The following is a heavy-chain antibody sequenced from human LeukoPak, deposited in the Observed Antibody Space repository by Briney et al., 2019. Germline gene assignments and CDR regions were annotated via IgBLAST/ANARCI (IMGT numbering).Heavy chain of an antibody. CDR1: GFTFSSYA. CDR2: IYSGGST. Sequence: GGSLRLSCAASGFTFSSYAMSWVRQAPGKGLEWVSVIYSGGSTYYADSVKGRFTISRDNSKNTLYLQMNSLRAEDTAVYYCVGYCSGGSCYPTDYWGQGTLVTVSS. D-gene: IGHD2-15*01. CDR3: VGYCSGGSCYPTDY. V-gene: IGHV3-66*01. J-gene: IGHJ4*02.